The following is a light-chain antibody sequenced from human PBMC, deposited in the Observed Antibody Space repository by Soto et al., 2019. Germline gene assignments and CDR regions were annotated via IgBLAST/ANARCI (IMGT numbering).Light chain of an antibody. Sequence: QSALTQPPSVSGSPGQSVAISCSGTSRDVGSYNRVSWYQQPPGTAPKVMIYEVSNRPSGVPDRFSGSKSGNTASLTISGLQAEDEADYYCSSYPSSNTYVFGTGTKHTVL. CDR1: SRDVGSYNR. CDR2: EVS. V-gene: IGLV2-18*02. J-gene: IGLJ1*01. CDR3: SSYPSSNTYV.